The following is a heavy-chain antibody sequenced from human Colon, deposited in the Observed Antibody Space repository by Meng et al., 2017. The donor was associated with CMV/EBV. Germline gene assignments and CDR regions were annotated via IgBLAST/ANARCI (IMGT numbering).Heavy chain of an antibody. CDR2: ISWSSTHI. CDR1: GFNLSTYS. J-gene: IGHJ6*02. D-gene: IGHD1-26*01. V-gene: IGHV3-21*01. CDR3: ARDLHLSGFMDV. Sequence: GGSLRLSCDASGFNLSTYSLNWVRQAPGKGLEWVSSISWSSTHIYYADSVKGRFTISRDNAKNSLFLQMNSLRVEDTAVYWCARDLHLSGFMDVWGQGTTVTVSS.